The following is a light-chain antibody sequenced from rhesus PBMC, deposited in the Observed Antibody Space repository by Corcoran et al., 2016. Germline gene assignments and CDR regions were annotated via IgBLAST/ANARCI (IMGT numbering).Light chain of an antibody. Sequence: EIVMTQSPATLSLSPGERATLSCRASQSVRSYLAWYQQKPGQAPSLLIYDASSGATGIPDRFSGRGSGTDFTLTISSWEPEDFAVYYWQETSNFFTFVPGTKMDI. CDR3: QETSNFFT. CDR2: DAS. V-gene: IGKV3-31*02. CDR1: QSVRSY. J-gene: IGKJ3*01.